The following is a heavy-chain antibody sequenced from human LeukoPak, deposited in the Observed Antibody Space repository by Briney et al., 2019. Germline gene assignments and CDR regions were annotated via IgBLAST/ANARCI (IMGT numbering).Heavy chain of an antibody. CDR2: VSWNSGSV. V-gene: IGHV3-9*01. Sequence: GGSLRLSCAASGFTFDDYAMHWVRQAPGKGLEWVSGVSWNSGSVGYADSVKGRFTISRDNAKNSLYLQMNSLRAEDTALYHWAKDVGRLERNPDYWGQGTLVTVSS. D-gene: IGHD1-1*01. CDR1: GFTFDDYA. J-gene: IGHJ4*02. CDR3: AKDVGRLERNPDY.